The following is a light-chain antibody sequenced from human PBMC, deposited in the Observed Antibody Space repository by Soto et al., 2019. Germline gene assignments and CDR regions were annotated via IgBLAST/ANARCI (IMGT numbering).Light chain of an antibody. CDR2: EVT. V-gene: IGLV2-8*01. CDR3: SSYAGSNNYWV. CDR1: SSDVGGYNY. Sequence: QSALTQPPCASGSPGQSATISCTGTSSDVGGYNYVSWYQQHPGKAPKLMIYEVTKRPSGVPDRFSGSKSGNTASLTVSGLQAEDEADYYCSSYAGSNNYWVFGGGTKLTVL. J-gene: IGLJ3*02.